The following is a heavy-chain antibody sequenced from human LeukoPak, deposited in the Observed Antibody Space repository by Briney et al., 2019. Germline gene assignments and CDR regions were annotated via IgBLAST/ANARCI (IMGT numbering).Heavy chain of an antibody. V-gene: IGHV3-7*01. D-gene: IGHD6-13*01. J-gene: IGHJ5*01. CDR3: ASERPSSSWYDF. Sequence: PGGSLRLSCAASGFPFSDYYMSWIRQAPGKGLEWVANIHPDGSEKYYVGSVRGRFTISRDNAKNSLYLQMNSLRAEDTAVYYCASERPSSSWYDFWGQGTLVTVSS. CDR1: GFPFSDYY. CDR2: IHPDGSEK.